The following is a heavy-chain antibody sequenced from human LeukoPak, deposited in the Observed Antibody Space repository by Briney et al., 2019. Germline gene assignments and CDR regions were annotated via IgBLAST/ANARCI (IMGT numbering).Heavy chain of an antibody. CDR3: ARVVGNFDWLYHMKGFDP. J-gene: IGHJ5*02. CDR1: GGSISSYY. CDR2: IYYSGST. D-gene: IGHD3-9*01. Sequence: SETLSLTCTVSGGSISSYYWSWIRQPPGKGLEWIGYIYYSGSTNYNPSLKSRVTISVDTSKNQFSLKLSSVTAADTAVYYCARVVGNFDWLYHMKGFDPWGQGTLVTVSS. V-gene: IGHV4-59*01.